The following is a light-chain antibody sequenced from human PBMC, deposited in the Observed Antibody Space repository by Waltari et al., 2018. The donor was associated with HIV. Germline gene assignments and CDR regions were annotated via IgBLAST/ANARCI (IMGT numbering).Light chain of an antibody. V-gene: IGLV2-23*02. J-gene: IGLJ1*01. CDR3: CSYARSSTFYV. CDR1: SSDVGSYNL. Sequence: SALTQPASVSGSPGQSITISCTGTSSDVGSYNLVSWYQHHPGKAPKLMIYEVTKRPSGISDRFSGSKSGNTASLTISGLQAEDEADYYCCSYARSSTFYVFGTGTKVTVL. CDR2: EVT.